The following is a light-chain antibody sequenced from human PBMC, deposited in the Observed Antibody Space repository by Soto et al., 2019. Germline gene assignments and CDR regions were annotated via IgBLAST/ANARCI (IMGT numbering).Light chain of an antibody. CDR1: QSVLFTSNDKYF. J-gene: IGKJ1*01. CDR3: QQYYKTPT. CDR2: WAS. Sequence: DIVLIQSPDSLAVSLGELAIITCKSSQSVLFTSNDKYFLAWYQHKAGQPPKLIVNWASSREVGVHDRFSGSGSGTHFPLTISSLQAEDVAMYYCQQYYKTPTFGRGTKVDI. V-gene: IGKV4-1*01.